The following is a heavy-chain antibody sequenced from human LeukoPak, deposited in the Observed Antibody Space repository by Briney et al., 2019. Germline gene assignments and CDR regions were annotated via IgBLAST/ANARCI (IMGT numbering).Heavy chain of an antibody. V-gene: IGHV1-18*01. CDR2: ISAYNGDT. J-gene: IGHJ4*02. Sequence: ASVKVSCKASGYTFNTYGIIWVRQAPGQGLEWMGWISAYNGDTTYEQKLQGRVTLTTDASTSTAYIELRSLRSDDTAVYYCARESTGGSLEIDYWGQGTLVTVSS. D-gene: IGHD2-8*02. CDR3: ARESTGGSLEIDY. CDR1: GYTFNTYG.